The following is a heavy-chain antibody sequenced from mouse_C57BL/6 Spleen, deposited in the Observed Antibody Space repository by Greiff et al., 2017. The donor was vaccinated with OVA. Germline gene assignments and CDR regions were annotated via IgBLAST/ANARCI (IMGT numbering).Heavy chain of an antibody. CDR1: GYTFPSYG. V-gene: IGHV1-58*01. D-gene: IGHD1-1*01. CDR2: IYIGNGYT. J-gene: IGHJ3*01. CDR3: AREKNYYGSSYGFAY. Sequence: EVQLQQSGAELVRPGSSVKMSCKTSGYTFPSYGINWVKQRPGQGLEWIGYIYIGNGYTEYNEKFKGKATLTLDTSSSTAYMQLSSLTSEDSAIYFCAREKNYYGSSYGFAYWGQGTLVTVSA.